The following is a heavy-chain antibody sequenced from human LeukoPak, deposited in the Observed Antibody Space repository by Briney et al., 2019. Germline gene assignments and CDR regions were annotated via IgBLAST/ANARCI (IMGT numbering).Heavy chain of an antibody. CDR1: GFTFEDYA. Sequence: GGSLRLSCADSGFTFEDYAMHRVRQAPGEGLEWVSLISWDGGSTHSADSVKGRFTMTRDNNKNYLYLQMNRLRAEDTAFYYCVKDSGRRRGRTDYFDYWGQGTLVTVSS. D-gene: IGHD3/OR15-3a*01. CDR2: ISWDGGST. CDR3: VKDSGRRRGRTDYFDY. J-gene: IGHJ4*02. V-gene: IGHV3-43D*03.